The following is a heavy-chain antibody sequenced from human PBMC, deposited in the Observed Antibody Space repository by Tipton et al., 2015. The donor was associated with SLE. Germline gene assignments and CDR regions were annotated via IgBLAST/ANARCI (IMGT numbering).Heavy chain of an antibody. Sequence: QSGPEVKKPGSSVKVSCKASGGTFSSYAISWVRQAPGQGLEWMGRIIPILGIANYAQKFQGRVTITADKSTSTAYMELSSLRSEDTAVYYCARVEWLQRNYYYYGMDVWGKGTTVTVSS. CDR3: ARVEWLQRNYYYYGMDV. D-gene: IGHD5-12*01. CDR1: GGTFSSYA. CDR2: IIPILGIA. J-gene: IGHJ6*04. V-gene: IGHV1-69*04.